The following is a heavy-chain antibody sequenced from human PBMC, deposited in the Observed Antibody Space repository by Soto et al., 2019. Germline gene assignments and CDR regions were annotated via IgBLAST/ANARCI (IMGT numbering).Heavy chain of an antibody. D-gene: IGHD2-8*02. Sequence: GGSLRLSCAASGFSLSTYWMSWVRQAPGKGLEWVANIKQDGSEKYYVDSVKGRFTISRDNAKNSLYLQMNSLRAEDSAVYYCARDVLQVVYVSELYYYYYMDVWGKGTTVTVSS. CDR3: ARDVLQVVYVSELYYYYYMDV. CDR2: IKQDGSEK. CDR1: GFSLSTYW. V-gene: IGHV3-7*01. J-gene: IGHJ6*03.